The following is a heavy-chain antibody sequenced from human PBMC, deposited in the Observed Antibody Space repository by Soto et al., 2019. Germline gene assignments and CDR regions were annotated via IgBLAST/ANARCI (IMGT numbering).Heavy chain of an antibody. D-gene: IGHD3-3*01. CDR2: ISAYNGNT. J-gene: IGHJ6*02. V-gene: IGHV1-18*01. CDR1: CYTFTSYG. CDR3: ASSSSDFWSGYSRIYGMDV. Sequence: SVKGSAKGSCYTFTSYGISWVRQAPVQGFEWMGWISAYNGNTNYAQKLQGRVTMTTDTSTSTAYMELRSLRSDDTAVYYCASSSSDFWSGYSRIYGMDVWGQGTTVTVYS.